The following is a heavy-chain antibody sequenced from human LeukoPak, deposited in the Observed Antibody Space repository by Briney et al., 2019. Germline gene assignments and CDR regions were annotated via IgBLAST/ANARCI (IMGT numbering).Heavy chain of an antibody. D-gene: IGHD2-2*01. CDR1: GFTFSSYS. J-gene: IGHJ4*02. CDR2: ISHSSDSK. CDR3: ARESNRGCSSTSCPRDY. Sequence: GGSLRLSCATSGFTFSSYSMNWFRQAPGKGLEWVSAISHSSDSKSYADSVRGRFTISRDNAKDSLFLQMNSLRAEDTAVYFCARESNRGCSSTSCPRDYWGKGTLVTVSS. V-gene: IGHV3-21*01.